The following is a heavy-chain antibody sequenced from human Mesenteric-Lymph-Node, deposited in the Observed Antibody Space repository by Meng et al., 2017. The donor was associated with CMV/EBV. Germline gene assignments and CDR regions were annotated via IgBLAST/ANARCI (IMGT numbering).Heavy chain of an antibody. J-gene: IGHJ4*02. Sequence: GESLKISCVASGFTFSSDAMHWVRQAPGKGLEWVANIKQDGSEKYYVDSVKGRFTISRDNAKNSLYLQVNSLRAEDTAVYYCARGRCGTSCYTFDFWGQGTLVTVSS. CDR1: GFTFSSDA. CDR2: IKQDGSEK. D-gene: IGHD2-2*02. V-gene: IGHV3-7*04. CDR3: ARGRCGTSCYTFDF.